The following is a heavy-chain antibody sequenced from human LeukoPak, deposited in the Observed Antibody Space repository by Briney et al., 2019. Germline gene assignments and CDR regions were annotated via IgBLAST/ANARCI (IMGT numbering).Heavy chain of an antibody. J-gene: IGHJ4*02. CDR1: GYIFSTYW. D-gene: IGHD2-8*01. CDR2: IDPSDSHT. Sequence: GAPLQICCPCSGYIFSTYWIWCLRQLPGKGLEWVGRIDPSDSHTNYNPSFQGHGTISADKSISTPYLQWSSLKASDTAMYYCASVYAGDFDYWGQGTLVSVSS. V-gene: IGHV5-10-1*01. CDR3: ASVYAGDFDY.